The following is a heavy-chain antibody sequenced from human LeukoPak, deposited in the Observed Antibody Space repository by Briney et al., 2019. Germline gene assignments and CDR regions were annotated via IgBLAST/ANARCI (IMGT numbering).Heavy chain of an antibody. Sequence: GGSLRLSCEASGFTFSAYWMSWVCQAPGKGLEWVANIKQDGSEKYYVDSVKGRFTISRDNAKNSLYLQMNSLRAEDTAVYYCARRGPSDYALYYFDYWGQGTLVTVSS. D-gene: IGHD4-17*01. CDR1: GFTFSAYW. V-gene: IGHV3-7*02. CDR3: ARRGPSDYALYYFDY. J-gene: IGHJ4*02. CDR2: IKQDGSEK.